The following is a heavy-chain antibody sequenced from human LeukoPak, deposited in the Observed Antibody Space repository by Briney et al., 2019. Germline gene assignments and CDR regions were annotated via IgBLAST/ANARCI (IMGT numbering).Heavy chain of an antibody. CDR2: INPDSGGT. CDR1: GYTFTGYY. Sequence: ASVKVSCKASGYTFTGYYMHWVRQAPGQGLEWMGWINPDSGGTNYAQKFQGRVTMTRDTSISTAYMELSRLRSDDTAVYYCARVKAMAAHFDYWGQGTLVTVSS. V-gene: IGHV1-2*02. D-gene: IGHD6-19*01. CDR3: ARVKAMAAHFDY. J-gene: IGHJ4*02.